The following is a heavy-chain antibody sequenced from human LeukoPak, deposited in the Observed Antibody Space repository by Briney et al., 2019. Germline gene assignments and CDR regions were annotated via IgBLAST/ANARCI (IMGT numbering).Heavy chain of an antibody. J-gene: IGHJ4*02. CDR3: ARDYDNSGYDVRHEY. Sequence: GGSLRLSCAASGFTFSRHWRSWVGQAPGKGREWGANIKQDGSGIYYVGSVKGRFTISTDNAKRTLYLKMNSLRVDDTGVHYCARDYDNSGYDVRHEYWGQGTLVTVSS. CDR1: GFTFSRHW. V-gene: IGHV3-7*04. CDR2: IKQDGSGI. D-gene: IGHD3-22*01.